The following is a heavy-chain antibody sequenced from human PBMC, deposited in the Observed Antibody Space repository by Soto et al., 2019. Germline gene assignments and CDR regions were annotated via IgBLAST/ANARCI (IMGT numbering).Heavy chain of an antibody. CDR2: IFYSGST. Sequence: SETLSLPCTVSGGSISSSSYYCNWIRQPPGKGLEWIGYIFYSGSTNYNPSLKSRVTISVDTSKNQFSLKLSSVTSADTAVYYCVRRGSGSYFDHWGQGTPVTVSS. V-gene: IGHV4-61*05. J-gene: IGHJ4*02. D-gene: IGHD3-10*01. CDR1: GGSISSSSYY. CDR3: VRRGSGSYFDH.